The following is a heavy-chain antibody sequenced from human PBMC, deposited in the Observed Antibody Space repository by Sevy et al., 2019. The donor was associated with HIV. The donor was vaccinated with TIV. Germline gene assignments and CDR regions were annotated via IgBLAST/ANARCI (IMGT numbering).Heavy chain of an antibody. Sequence: ASVKVSCKASGYTFTSYYMHWVRQAPGQGLEWMGIINPSGGSTSYAQKFQGRVTMTRDTSTSTVYMELGSLRSEDTAVYYCARNYYDFWSRTVYYYYGMDVWGQGTTVTVSS. J-gene: IGHJ6*02. D-gene: IGHD3-3*01. V-gene: IGHV1-46*01. CDR3: ARNYYDFWSRTVYYYYGMDV. CDR2: INPSGGST. CDR1: GYTFTSYY.